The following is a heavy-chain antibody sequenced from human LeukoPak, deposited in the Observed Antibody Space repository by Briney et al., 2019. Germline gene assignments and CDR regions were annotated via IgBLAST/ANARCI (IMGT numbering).Heavy chain of an antibody. CDR2: INHSGST. V-gene: IGHV4-34*01. CDR1: GGSFSGYY. Sequence: SETLSLTCAVYGGSFSGYYWSWIRPPPGKGLEWIGEINHSGSTNYNPSLKSRVTISVDTSKNRFSLKLSSVTAADTAVYYCARGRVVPEGDWFDPWGQGTLVTVSS. D-gene: IGHD2-2*01. J-gene: IGHJ5*02. CDR3: ARGRVVPEGDWFDP.